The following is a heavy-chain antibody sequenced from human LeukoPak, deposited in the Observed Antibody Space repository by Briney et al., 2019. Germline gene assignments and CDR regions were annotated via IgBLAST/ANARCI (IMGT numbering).Heavy chain of an antibody. D-gene: IGHD6-19*01. Sequence: GGSLRLSCAASGFTFDDYAMHWVRQAPGKGLEWVSGISWNSGSIGYADSVKGRFTISRDNAKNSLYLQMNSLRAEDTALYYCAKSLSIAVADNFDYWGQGTLVTVSS. V-gene: IGHV3-9*01. CDR3: AKSLSIAVADNFDY. J-gene: IGHJ4*02. CDR1: GFTFDDYA. CDR2: ISWNSGSI.